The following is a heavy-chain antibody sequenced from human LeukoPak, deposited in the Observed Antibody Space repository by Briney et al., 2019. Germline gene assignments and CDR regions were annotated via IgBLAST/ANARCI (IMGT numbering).Heavy chain of an antibody. D-gene: IGHD2-21*02. CDR1: GYTFNTYG. CDR2: INTGNGNR. Sequence: GASMKVSCRASGYTFNTYGINWVRQAPGHGREWMGWINTGNGNRNYAQKFQDRVTMTRDTSTSTAYMELRSLTSDDTAVYYCARKGCIGDCYMLDYWGQGALVIVSS. CDR3: ARKGCIGDCYMLDY. J-gene: IGHJ4*02. V-gene: IGHV1-18*01.